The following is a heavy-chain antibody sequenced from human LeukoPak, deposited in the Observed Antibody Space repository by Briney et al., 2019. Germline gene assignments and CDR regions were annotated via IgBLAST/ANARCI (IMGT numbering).Heavy chain of an antibody. Sequence: ASVKVSCKASGYTFTGYYMHWVRQAPGQGLEWMGWINPNSGGTNYAQKFQGRVTMTRDTSKNQFSLKLSSVTAADTAVYYCARRGPQQLHFDYWGQGTLVTVSS. V-gene: IGHV1-2*02. D-gene: IGHD4-23*01. J-gene: IGHJ4*02. CDR2: INPNSGGT. CDR1: GYTFTGYY. CDR3: ARRGPQQLHFDY.